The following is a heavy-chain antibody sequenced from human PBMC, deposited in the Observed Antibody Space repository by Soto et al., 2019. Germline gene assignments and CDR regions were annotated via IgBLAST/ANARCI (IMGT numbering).Heavy chain of an antibody. Sequence: PGGSLRLSCVASGIAFSRYGMHWVRQAPGKGLEWLALIWHDGSDKYYADSVKGRFTISRDNSKNTVFLEMNSLRVEDTSVYYCVRDSSGSIECFQRWGQGTLVTVSS. CDR2: IWHDGSDK. V-gene: IGHV3-33*01. CDR3: VRDSSGSIECFQR. D-gene: IGHD3-22*01. J-gene: IGHJ1*01. CDR1: GIAFSRYG.